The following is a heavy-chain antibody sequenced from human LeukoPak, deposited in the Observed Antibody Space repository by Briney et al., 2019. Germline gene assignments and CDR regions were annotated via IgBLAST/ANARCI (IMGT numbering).Heavy chain of an antibody. Sequence: KASETLSLTCTISGGSISTFYWSWIRQPPGKRLEWIGYIYYTGNTNYNPSLQSRVTISVDTSKNQFSLKLNSVTAADTAVYYCARQSREGYNYLHYWGQGTLVTVSS. CDR3: ARQSREGYNYLHY. CDR1: GGSISTFY. CDR2: IYYTGNT. D-gene: IGHD5-24*01. V-gene: IGHV4-59*08. J-gene: IGHJ4*02.